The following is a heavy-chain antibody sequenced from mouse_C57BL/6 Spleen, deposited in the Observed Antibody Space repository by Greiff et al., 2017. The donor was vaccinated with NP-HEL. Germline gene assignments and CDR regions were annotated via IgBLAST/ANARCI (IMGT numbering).Heavy chain of an antibody. D-gene: IGHD1-1*01. Sequence: VQLQQSGAELVRPGASVKLSCKASGYTFTDYEMHWVKQTPVHGLEWIGAIDPETGGTAYNKKFKGKATLTADKSSSTADMERRSRTSEDSAVYYCSDYDGSGYWFAYWGQGTLVTVSA. CDR3: SDYDGSGYWFAY. CDR1: GYTFTDYE. CDR2: IDPETGGT. V-gene: IGHV1-15*01. J-gene: IGHJ3*01.